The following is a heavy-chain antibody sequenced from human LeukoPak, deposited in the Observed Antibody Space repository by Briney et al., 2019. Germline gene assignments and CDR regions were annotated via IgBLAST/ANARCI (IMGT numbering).Heavy chain of an antibody. J-gene: IGHJ4*02. CDR1: GYTFTSYY. Sequence: ASVKVSCKASGYTFTSYYMHWVRQAPGQGLEWMGIINPSGGSTSYAQKLQGRVTMTTDTSTSTAYMELRSLRSDDTAVYYCARDRGVTTWIDYWGQGTLVTVSS. CDR2: INPSGGST. D-gene: IGHD4-17*01. V-gene: IGHV1-46*01. CDR3: ARDRGVTTWIDY.